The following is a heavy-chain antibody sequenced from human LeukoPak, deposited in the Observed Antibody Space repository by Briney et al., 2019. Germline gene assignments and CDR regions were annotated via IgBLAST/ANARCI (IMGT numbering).Heavy chain of an antibody. V-gene: IGHV1-18*01. CDR2: ISTYNGNT. J-gene: IGHJ4*02. CDR1: GYSFSYYG. D-gene: IGHD1-26*01. CDR3: GRERGGDSGSYHPTDY. Sequence: GASVTVSCKASGYSFSYYGINWVRQAPGQGLEWMGWISTYNGNTNYAQKFQGRVTMTTDTSTSTAYMELRSLRSDNTAVYYGGRERGGDSGSYHPTDYWGQGTLVTVSS.